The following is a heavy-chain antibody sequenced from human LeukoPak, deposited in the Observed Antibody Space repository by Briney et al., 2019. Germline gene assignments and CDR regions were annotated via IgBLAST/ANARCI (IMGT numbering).Heavy chain of an antibody. CDR1: GFTFSSYA. CDR2: ISGSGGST. Sequence: GGSLRLSRAASGFTFSSYAMSWVRQAPGKGLEWVSAISGSGGSTYYADSVKGRFTISRDNSKNTLYLQMNSLRAEDTAVYYCAKDLTGATAGRNWFDPWGQGTLVTVSS. V-gene: IGHV3-23*01. J-gene: IGHJ5*02. D-gene: IGHD1-26*01. CDR3: AKDLTGATAGRNWFDP.